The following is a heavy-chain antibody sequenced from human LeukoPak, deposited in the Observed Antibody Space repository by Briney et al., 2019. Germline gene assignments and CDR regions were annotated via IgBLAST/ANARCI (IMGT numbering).Heavy chain of an antibody. CDR1: GDSVSSSNYY. D-gene: IGHD1-26*01. V-gene: IGHV4-39*01. Sequence: SSETLSLTCTVFGDSVSSSNYYWAWFRQPPGKGLDWIGSLYYDGRTYYSPSLESRVTVSVDTSKNQFALKLTSVTAADTAVYYCARWREKWDVNWFDPWGPGTLVTVSS. J-gene: IGHJ5*02. CDR2: LYYDGRT. CDR3: ARWREKWDVNWFDP.